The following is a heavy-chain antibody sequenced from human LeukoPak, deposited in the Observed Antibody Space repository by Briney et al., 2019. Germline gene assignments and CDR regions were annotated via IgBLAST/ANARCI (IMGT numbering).Heavy chain of an antibody. Sequence: GGSLRLPCAASGFTFISSWMTWVRQAPGKGLEWVGRIRGTPDGGATDYAAPVKGRFTISRDDSKNTLYLQMSSLRTEDTAVYYCATDLHFGYCTATSCANYWGQGTLVTVSS. D-gene: IGHD2-2*03. CDR2: IRGTPDGGAT. V-gene: IGHV3-15*01. CDR1: GFTFISSW. J-gene: IGHJ4*02. CDR3: ATDLHFGYCTATSCANY.